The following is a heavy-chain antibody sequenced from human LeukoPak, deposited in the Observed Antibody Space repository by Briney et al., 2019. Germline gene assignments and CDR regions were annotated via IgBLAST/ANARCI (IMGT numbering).Heavy chain of an antibody. CDR1: GFTFSSYG. CDR3: AKDSRGYQDYFDY. D-gene: IGHD3-22*01. Sequence: GGSLRLSCAASGFTFSSYGMSWVRQAPGKGLEWVSVISGSGGSTYYAASVKGRFTISRDNSKNTLYLQMNRLRVEDTAVYYCAKDSRGYQDYFDYWGQGTLVTVSS. CDR2: ISGSGGST. J-gene: IGHJ4*02. V-gene: IGHV3-23*01.